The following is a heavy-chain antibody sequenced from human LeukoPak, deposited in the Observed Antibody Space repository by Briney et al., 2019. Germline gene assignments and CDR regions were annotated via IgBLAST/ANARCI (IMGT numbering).Heavy chain of an antibody. J-gene: IGHJ4*02. Sequence: TVKVSCKGSGGTFISYAISWVRQAPGQGLEWMGGIIPIFGTANYAQKFQGRVTITTDESTSTAYMELSSLRSEDTAVYYCARGATPNYYDRSGYPGPFDYWGQGTLVTVSS. V-gene: IGHV1-69*05. D-gene: IGHD3-22*01. CDR3: ARGATPNYYDRSGYPGPFDY. CDR1: GGTFISYA. CDR2: IIPIFGTA.